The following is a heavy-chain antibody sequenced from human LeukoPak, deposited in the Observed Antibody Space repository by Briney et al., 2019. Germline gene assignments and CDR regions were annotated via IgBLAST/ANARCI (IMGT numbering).Heavy chain of an antibody. J-gene: IGHJ4*02. V-gene: IGHV3-7*01. CDR2: IKQDGSEE. CDR1: GFTFSSYW. Sequence: GGSLRLSCAASGFTFSSYWMSWVRQAPGKGLEWVANIKQDGSEEYYVNSVKGRFTISRDNAKNPLYLQMNSLRAEDTAVYYCARARYYFDYWGQGTLVTVSS. CDR3: ARARYYFDY.